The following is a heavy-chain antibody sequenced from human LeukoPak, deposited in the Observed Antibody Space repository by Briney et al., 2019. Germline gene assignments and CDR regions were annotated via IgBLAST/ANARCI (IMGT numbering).Heavy chain of an antibody. J-gene: IGHJ4*02. CDR2: IKQDGSEK. CDR3: ARDLPEYYGSGSQFDY. D-gene: IGHD3-10*01. CDR1: GFTFSSYA. Sequence: GGSLRLSCAASGFTFSSYAMSWVRQAPGKGLEWVANIKQDGSEKYYVDSVKGRFTISRDNAKNSLYLQMNRLRAEDTAVYYCARDLPEYYGSGSQFDYWGQGTLVTVSS. V-gene: IGHV3-7*01.